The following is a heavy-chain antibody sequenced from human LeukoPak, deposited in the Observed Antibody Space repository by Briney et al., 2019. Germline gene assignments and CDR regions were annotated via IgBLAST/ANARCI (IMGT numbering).Heavy chain of an antibody. V-gene: IGHV4-4*07. CDR2: IYTSGST. D-gene: IGHD3-10*01. J-gene: IGHJ4*02. CDR1: GGSISSYY. Sequence: SETLSLTCTVSGGSISSYYWSWIRQPAGKGLEWIGRIYTSGSTNYNPSLKSRVTMSVDTSKNQLSLKLSSVTAADTAVYYCARDVAMVRGVIKEWYFDYWGQGTLVTVSS. CDR3: ARDVAMVRGVIKEWYFDY.